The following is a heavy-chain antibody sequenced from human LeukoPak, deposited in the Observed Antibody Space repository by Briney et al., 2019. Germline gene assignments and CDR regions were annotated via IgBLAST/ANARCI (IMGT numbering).Heavy chain of an antibody. J-gene: IGHJ5*02. CDR3: ARVGGIRSHNWFDP. Sequence: SETLSLTCAVYGRSFSGYYWSWIRQPPGKGLEWIGEINHSGSTNYNPSLKSRVTISVDTSKNQFSLKLSSVTAADTAVYYCARVGGIRSHNWFDPWGQGTLVTVSS. D-gene: IGHD6-13*01. CDR1: GRSFSGYY. V-gene: IGHV4-34*01. CDR2: INHSGST.